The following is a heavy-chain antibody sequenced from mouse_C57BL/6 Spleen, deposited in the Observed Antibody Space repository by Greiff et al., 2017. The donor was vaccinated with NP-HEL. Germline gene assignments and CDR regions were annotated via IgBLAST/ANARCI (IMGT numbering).Heavy chain of an antibody. CDR2: INPYNGGT. CDR3: ARGGDVGAMDY. D-gene: IGHD3-3*01. J-gene: IGHJ4*01. CDR1: GYTFTDYY. V-gene: IGHV1-19*01. Sequence: VQLQQSGPVLVKPGASVKMSCKASGYTFTDYYMNWVKQSHGKSLEWIGVINPYNGGTSYNQKFKGKATLTVDKSSSTAYMELNSLTSEDSAVYYCARGGDVGAMDYWGQGTSVTASS.